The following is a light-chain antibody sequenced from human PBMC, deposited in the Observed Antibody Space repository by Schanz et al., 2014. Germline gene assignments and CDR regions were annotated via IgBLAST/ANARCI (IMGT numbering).Light chain of an antibody. J-gene: IGKJ1*01. V-gene: IGKV1-5*01. CDR2: DAS. CDR3: QQYNSYSPET. CDR1: QSIRSW. Sequence: DIQMTQSPSTLSAYVGDRVTITCRASQSIRSWLAWYQQKPGKAPKLLIYDASTLESGVPSRFSGGGSGTEFTLTISSLQPDDFATYHCQQYNSYSPETFGQGTKVDIK.